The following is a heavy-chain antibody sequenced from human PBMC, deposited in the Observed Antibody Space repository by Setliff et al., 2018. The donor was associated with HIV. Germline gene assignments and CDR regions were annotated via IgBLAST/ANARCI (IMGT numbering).Heavy chain of an antibody. V-gene: IGHV4-59*11. CDR2: IMYNEGN. J-gene: IGHJ4*02. D-gene: IGHD3-10*01. CDR1: GGSISSHY. CDR3: ARGRGVIKEKPFDE. Sequence: SETLSLTCSVSGGSISSHYWGWIRQPPGRGLEWIGYIMYNEGNNFNPSLKSRVTISVDTSKNELSLRLSSVTAADSAVYYCARGRGVIKEKPFDEWGQGTLVTAPQ.